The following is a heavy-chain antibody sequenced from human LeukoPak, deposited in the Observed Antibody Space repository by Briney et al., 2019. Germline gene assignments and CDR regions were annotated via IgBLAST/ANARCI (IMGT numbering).Heavy chain of an antibody. CDR1: GFSLSTPGVG. V-gene: IGHV2-5*02. Sequence: SGPTRVNPTQTLTLTCTFSGFSLSTPGVGGGWIRQPPGKAPEWLSLIYWDGDDRYTPSLKSRLTITKDTSKNQVVLIMTNMHPVDTATYYCVRLNGYPRRWFDPWGQGTLVTVSS. D-gene: IGHD3-22*01. CDR2: IYWDGDD. J-gene: IGHJ5*02. CDR3: VRLNGYPRRWFDP.